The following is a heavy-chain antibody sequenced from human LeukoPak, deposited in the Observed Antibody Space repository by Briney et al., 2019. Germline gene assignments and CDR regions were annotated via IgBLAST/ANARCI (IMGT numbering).Heavy chain of an antibody. CDR3: ARPKEITFGNPSWSDP. D-gene: IGHD3-16*01. V-gene: IGHV4-31*03. CDR1: GGSISSGGYY. CDR2: IYYSGGT. Sequence: SETLSLTCTVSGGSISSGGYYWSWIRQHPGKGLEWIGYIYYSGGTYYNPSLKSRVTISVDTSKNQFSLKLSSVTAADTAVYSCARPKEITFGNPSWSDPWGQGTLVNVSS. J-gene: IGHJ5*02.